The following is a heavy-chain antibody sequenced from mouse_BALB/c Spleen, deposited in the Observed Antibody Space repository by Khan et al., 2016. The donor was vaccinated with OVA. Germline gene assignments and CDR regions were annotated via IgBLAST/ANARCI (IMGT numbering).Heavy chain of an antibody. CDR2: INYSGST. V-gene: IGHV3-2*02. CDR1: GYSITSDYA. CDR3: ARGLRYLDY. Sequence: EVQLQESGPGLVKPSQSLSLTCTVTGYSITSDYAWNWIRQFPGDKLGWMGYINYSGSTNYNPSLKSRISITRDTSKNQFFLQLHHVTTADTATDYCARGLRYLDYWGQGTTLTVSS. D-gene: IGHD3-1*01. J-gene: IGHJ2*01.